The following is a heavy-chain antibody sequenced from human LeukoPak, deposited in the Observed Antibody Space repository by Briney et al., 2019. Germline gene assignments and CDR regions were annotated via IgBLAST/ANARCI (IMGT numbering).Heavy chain of an antibody. D-gene: IGHD1-1*01. J-gene: IGHJ2*01. Sequence: GESLKISCQVSGSNFLIFWIGWVRQMPGKGLEWVGSIYPSDSDTVYNPSFQGQVTLSLDKSSSSAYLQWSSLKTSDSAIYYCAKQLSGPYGYFLLWGRGTLVTVSS. CDR1: GSNFLIFW. CDR3: AKQLSGPYGYFLL. CDR2: IYPSDSDT. V-gene: IGHV5-51*01.